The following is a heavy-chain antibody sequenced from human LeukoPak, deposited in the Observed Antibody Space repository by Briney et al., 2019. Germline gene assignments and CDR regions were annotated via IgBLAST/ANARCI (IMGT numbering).Heavy chain of an antibody. Sequence: GGSLRLSCAASGFTFSDYYMSWIRQAPGKGLEWVSYISSSGSTIYYADSVKGRFTISRDNAKNSLYLQMNSLRGEDTAVYYCAREQNPYNYYGMDVWGQGTTVTVSS. CDR1: GFTFSDYY. J-gene: IGHJ6*02. V-gene: IGHV3-11*04. CDR2: ISSSGSTI. D-gene: IGHD2-21*01. CDR3: AREQNPYNYYGMDV.